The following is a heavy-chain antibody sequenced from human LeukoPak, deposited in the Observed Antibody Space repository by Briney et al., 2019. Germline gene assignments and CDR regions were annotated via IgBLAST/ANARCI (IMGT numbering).Heavy chain of an antibody. D-gene: IGHD3-22*01. V-gene: IGHV1-69*13. CDR2: IIPIFGTA. Sequence: ASVKVSCKASGGTFSSYAISWVRQAPGQGLEWMGGIIPIFGTANYAQKFQGRVTITADESTSTAYMELSSLRSEDTAVYYCAREGDPRSGYYYDSSGYRPLDYWGQGTLVTVSS. CDR1: GGTFSSYA. CDR3: AREGDPRSGYYYDSSGYRPLDY. J-gene: IGHJ4*02.